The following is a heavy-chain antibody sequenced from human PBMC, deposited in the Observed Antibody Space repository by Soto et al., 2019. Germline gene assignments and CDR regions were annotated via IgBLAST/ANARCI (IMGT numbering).Heavy chain of an antibody. V-gene: IGHV1-2*04. CDR1: GYTFTGYY. CDR3: ARGDIAIFGVVIYWYFDL. Sequence: ASVKVSCKASGYTFTGYYMHWVRQAPGQGLEWMGWINPNSGGTNYAQKFQGWVTMTRDTSISTAYMELSRLRSDGTAVYYCARGDIAIFGVVIYWYFDLWGRGTLVTVSS. J-gene: IGHJ2*01. CDR2: INPNSGGT. D-gene: IGHD3-3*01.